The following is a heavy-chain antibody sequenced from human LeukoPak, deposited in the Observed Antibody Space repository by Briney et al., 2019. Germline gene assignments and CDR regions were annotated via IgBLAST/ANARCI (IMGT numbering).Heavy chain of an antibody. Sequence: GGSLRLSCAASGFTFDDYAIHWVRHAPGKGLEWVSGISWNSGSIGYADSVKGRFTISRDNAKNSLSLQMNSLRVEDTALYYCAKEADYGGNPFDYWGQGTLVTVSS. J-gene: IGHJ4*02. CDR2: ISWNSGSI. V-gene: IGHV3-9*01. D-gene: IGHD4-23*01. CDR3: AKEADYGGNPFDY. CDR1: GFTFDDYA.